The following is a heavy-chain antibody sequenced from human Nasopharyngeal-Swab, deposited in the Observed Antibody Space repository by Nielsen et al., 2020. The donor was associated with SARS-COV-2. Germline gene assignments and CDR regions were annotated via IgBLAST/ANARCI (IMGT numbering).Heavy chain of an antibody. D-gene: IGHD3-16*01. CDR2: IYYSGST. J-gene: IGHJ5*02. Sequence: SETLSLTCTVSGGSISSYYWSWIRQPPGKGLEWIGYIYYSGSTNYNPSLKSRVTISVDTSKNQFSLKLSSVTASATAVYYLSRESRGIVAGLAPWDGTGWDGVYLLQGEHNQQPSPKEWVTHTGDTVKEPFLPEAGLCDGCEHGGVLLGGGGGGDSGWFDPWGQGTLVTVSS. CDR1: GGSISSYY. CDR3: SRESRGIVAGLAPWDGTGWDGVYLLQGEHNQQPSPKEWVTHTGDTVKEPFLPEAGLCDGCEHGGVLLGGGGGGDSGWFDP. V-gene: IGHV4-59*01.